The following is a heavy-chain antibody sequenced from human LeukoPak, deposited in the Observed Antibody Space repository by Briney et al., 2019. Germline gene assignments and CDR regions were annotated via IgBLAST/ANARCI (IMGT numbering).Heavy chain of an antibody. CDR3: AREGFDCSGGSCYSSGFDY. J-gene: IGHJ4*02. Sequence: ASVKVSCKASGYTFTSYGISWVRQAPGQGLEWMGWISAHNGNTNYAQKLQGRVTMTTDTSTSTAYMELRSLRSDDTAVYYCAREGFDCSGGSCYSSGFDYWGQGTLVTVSS. CDR2: ISAHNGNT. CDR1: GYTFTSYG. D-gene: IGHD2-15*01. V-gene: IGHV1-18*01.